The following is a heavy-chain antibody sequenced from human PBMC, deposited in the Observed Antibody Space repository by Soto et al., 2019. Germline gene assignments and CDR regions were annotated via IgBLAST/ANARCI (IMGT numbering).Heavy chain of an antibody. J-gene: IGHJ4*02. Sequence: EVQLVESGGGLVQPGGSLRLSCAASGFTFSSYSMNWVRQAPGKGLEWVSYISSSSSTIYYADSVKGRFTISRDNAKNSLYLQMKSLRDEDTAVYYCHIRVVAATLGYFDYWGQGTLVTVSS. CDR3: HIRVVAATLGYFDY. V-gene: IGHV3-48*02. CDR1: GFTFSSYS. D-gene: IGHD2-15*01. CDR2: ISSSSSTI.